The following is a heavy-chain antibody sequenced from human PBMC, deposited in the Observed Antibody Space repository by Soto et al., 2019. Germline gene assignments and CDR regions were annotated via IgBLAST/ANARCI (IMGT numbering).Heavy chain of an antibody. CDR1: GGSISSYY. D-gene: IGHD3-3*01. CDR2: IYYSGST. Sequence: QVQLQESGPGLVKPSETLSLTCTVSGGSISSYYWSWIRQPPGKGLEWIGYIYYSGSTNYNPSLKSRVTISVDTSKNQFSLKLSSVTAADTAVYYCARTSNGFWSGYYTGVSAFDILGQGTMVTVSS. V-gene: IGHV4-59*01. J-gene: IGHJ3*02. CDR3: ARTSNGFWSGYYTGVSAFDI.